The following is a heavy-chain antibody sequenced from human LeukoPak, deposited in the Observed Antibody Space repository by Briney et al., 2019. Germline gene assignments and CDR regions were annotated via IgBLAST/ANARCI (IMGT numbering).Heavy chain of an antibody. D-gene: IGHD4-11*01. V-gene: IGHV1-2*02. Sequence: ASVKVSCKASGYTFTSTGYYMHWVRQAPGQGLEWMGWINPNSGGTNYEQKFQGRVTMTRDTSISTAYMELSRLRSDDTAVYYCARVTITTMNAFDIWGQGTMVTVSS. CDR3: ARVTITTMNAFDI. CDR2: INPNSGGT. CDR1: GYTFTSTGYY. J-gene: IGHJ3*02.